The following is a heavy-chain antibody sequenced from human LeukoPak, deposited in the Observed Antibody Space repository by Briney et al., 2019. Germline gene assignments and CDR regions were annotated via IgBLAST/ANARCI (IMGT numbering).Heavy chain of an antibody. CDR2: ISSSGSTI. J-gene: IGHJ4*02. CDR1: GFTFSDYY. D-gene: IGHD3-22*01. Sequence: GGSLRLSCAASGFTFSDYYMSWIRQAPGKGLEWASYISSSGSTIYYADSVKGRFTIPRDNAKNSLYLQMNSLRAEDTAVYYCAREMVDSSGYYSFDYWGQGTLVTVSS. V-gene: IGHV3-11*01. CDR3: AREMVDSSGYYSFDY.